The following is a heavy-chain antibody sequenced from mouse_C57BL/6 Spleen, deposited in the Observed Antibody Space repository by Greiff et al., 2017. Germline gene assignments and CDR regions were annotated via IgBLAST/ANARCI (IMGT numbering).Heavy chain of an antibody. J-gene: IGHJ4*01. V-gene: IGHV1-80*01. CDR1: GYAFRSYW. Sequence: VQLQQPGAELVKPGASVKISCKASGYAFRSYWMNWVKQRPGKGLEWIGQIYPGDGGTNYNGKVKGKDTLTAYKSSSTAYMQLSSLTSEDSAVYVCARGGNYAYRGMDYWGQGTSVTVSS. CDR3: ARGGNYAYRGMDY. D-gene: IGHD2-1*01. CDR2: IYPGDGGT.